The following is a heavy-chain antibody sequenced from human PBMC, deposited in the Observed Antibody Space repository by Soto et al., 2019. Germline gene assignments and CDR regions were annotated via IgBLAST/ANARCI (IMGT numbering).Heavy chain of an antibody. CDR3: AREEGAAFYYDGMDV. V-gene: IGHV3-74*01. CDR1: GFTFSSDW. Sequence: EVQLVESGGGLVQPGGSLRLSCAASGFTFSSDWMHWVRQVPGKGLVWVSRINSDGRSTSYADSVKGRFTISRDNAKNTLYLHMNSLRAEDTAVYYCAREEGAAFYYDGMDVWGQGTTVTVSS. J-gene: IGHJ6*02. CDR2: INSDGRST.